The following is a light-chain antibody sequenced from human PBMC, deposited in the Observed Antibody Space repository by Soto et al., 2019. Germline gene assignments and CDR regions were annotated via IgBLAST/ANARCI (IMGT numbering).Light chain of an antibody. CDR1: SSDVGGYNY. V-gene: IGLV2-8*01. CDR3: SSYAGSNNLV. J-gene: IGLJ2*01. CDR2: EVS. Sequence: QSALTQPPSASGSPGQSVTINCTGTSSDVGGYNYVSWYQQHPGKAPKLMIYEVSKRPSGVPDRFSGSKSGNTASLTVCGLQAEDEADYYCSSYAGSNNLVFGGGTQLTV.